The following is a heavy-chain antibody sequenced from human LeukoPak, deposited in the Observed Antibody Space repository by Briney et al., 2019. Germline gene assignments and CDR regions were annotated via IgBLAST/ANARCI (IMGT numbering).Heavy chain of an antibody. CDR2: ISHSGSI. J-gene: IGHJ6*02. CDR1: GGSFSGSY. D-gene: IGHD2-2*01. CDR3: ARADCSSTSCSGV. Sequence: PSETLSLTCGVFGGSFSGSYWSWIRQPPGKGLEWIGEISHSGSISYNSSIKSRVTISVDTSKNQFSLRLRSVTAADTAVYYCARADCSSTSCSGVWGQGTTVTVSS. V-gene: IGHV4-34*01.